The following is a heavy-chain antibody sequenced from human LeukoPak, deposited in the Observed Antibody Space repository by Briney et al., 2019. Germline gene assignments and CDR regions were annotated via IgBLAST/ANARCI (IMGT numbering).Heavy chain of an antibody. CDR3: ARGGAYYYYGMDV. J-gene: IGHJ6*02. V-gene: IGHV4-31*03. CDR2: IYYSGDT. CDR1: GGSISSGGYY. Sequence: PSETLSLTCTVSGGSISSGGYYWSWLRQHPGKGLEWIGYIYYSGDTYYNPSLKRRVTISVDTSKDQFSLNLSSVPAADTAVYYCARGGAYYYYGMDVWGQGTTVTVSS.